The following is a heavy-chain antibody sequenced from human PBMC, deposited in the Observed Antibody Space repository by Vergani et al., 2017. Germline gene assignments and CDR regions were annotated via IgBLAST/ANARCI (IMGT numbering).Heavy chain of an antibody. Sequence: QVQLQQWGAGLLKPSETLSLTCAVYGGSFSGYYWSWIRQPPGKGLEWIGEINHSGSTNYNPSLKSRVTISVDTSKNQFSLKLSSVTAADTAVYYCARGLRTRPFDYWGQGTLVTVSS. CDR3: ARGLRTRPFDY. CDR1: GGSFSGYY. D-gene: IGHD6-6*01. CDR2: INHSGST. J-gene: IGHJ4*02. V-gene: IGHV4-34*01.